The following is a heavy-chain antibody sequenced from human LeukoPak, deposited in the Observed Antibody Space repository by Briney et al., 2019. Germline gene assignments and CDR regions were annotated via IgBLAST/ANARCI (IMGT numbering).Heavy chain of an antibody. CDR3: ARTDYVWGSYRYNY. D-gene: IGHD3-16*02. Sequence: GGSLRLSCAASGFTFSSYSMNWVRQAPGKGLEWVSSISSSSSYIYYADSVKGRFTISRDNAKNSLYLQMNSLGAEDTAVYYCARTDYVWGSYRYNYWGQGTLVTVSS. J-gene: IGHJ4*02. CDR1: GFTFSSYS. CDR2: ISSSSSYI. V-gene: IGHV3-21*01.